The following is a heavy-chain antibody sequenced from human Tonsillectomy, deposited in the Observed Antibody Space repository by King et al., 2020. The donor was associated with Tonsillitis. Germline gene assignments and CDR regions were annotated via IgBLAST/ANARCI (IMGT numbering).Heavy chain of an antibody. V-gene: IGHV5-51*01. D-gene: IGHD3-22*01. CDR2: IYPGDSET. CDR1: GYSFTRYW. Sequence: VQLVESGAEVKKPGESLKISCKGSGYSFTRYWIVWVRQMPGKGLEWMGIIYPGDSETRYNPSFQGQVNISSDKSISTAFLQWSRLKASDSAIYYCARYDSTGAGAFDIWGQGTMVTVSS. J-gene: IGHJ3*02. CDR3: ARYDSTGAGAFDI.